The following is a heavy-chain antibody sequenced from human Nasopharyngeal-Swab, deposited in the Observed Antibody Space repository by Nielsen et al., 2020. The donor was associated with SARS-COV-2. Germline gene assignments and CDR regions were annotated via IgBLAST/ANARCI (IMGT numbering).Heavy chain of an antibody. CDR2: ISGSGSYV. V-gene: IGHV3-21*01. CDR3: ARIAGRGSIYYYYMDV. J-gene: IGHJ6*03. CDR1: GFTFNSYS. Sequence: GSLRLSCAGSGFTFNSYSMIWVRQVPGEGLEWVSSISGSGSYVYYADSVKGRFTISKDSAKNSLSLQMNSLRADDTAVYFCARIAGRGSIYYYYMDVWGTGTTVTVSS. D-gene: IGHD1-26*01.